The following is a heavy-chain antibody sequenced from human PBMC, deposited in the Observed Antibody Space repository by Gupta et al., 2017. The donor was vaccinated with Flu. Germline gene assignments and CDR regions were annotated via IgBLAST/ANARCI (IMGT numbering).Heavy chain of an antibody. CDR3: SRAGIYCGSTSCYVGWFDP. Sequence: EWVGFVRSKAYGCTADYAASVNGRFTISRDDSKSIAYLQMNSLKTEDTAVYYCSRAGIYCGSTSCYVGWFDPWGQGTLVTVSS. V-gene: IGHV3-49*02. J-gene: IGHJ5*02. D-gene: IGHD2-2*01. CDR2: VRSKAYGCTA.